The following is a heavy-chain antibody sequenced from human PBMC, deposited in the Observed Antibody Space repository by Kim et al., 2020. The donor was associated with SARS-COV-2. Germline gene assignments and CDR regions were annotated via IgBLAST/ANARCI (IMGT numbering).Heavy chain of an antibody. CDR2: IYWNDNK. D-gene: IGHD3-22*01. J-gene: IGHJ3*01. CDR3: AHRRYFESSAKEAFDV. Sequence: SGPTLVNPTQTLTLTCALSGFSISTAGEGVAWIRQPPGKGLERLALIYWNDNKQYSSSLMARLTITKDTSKNEVVLTMSNMGPADTATYFCAHRRYFESSAKEAFDVWGQGTRVTVSS. V-gene: IGHV2-5*01. CDR1: GFSISTAGEG.